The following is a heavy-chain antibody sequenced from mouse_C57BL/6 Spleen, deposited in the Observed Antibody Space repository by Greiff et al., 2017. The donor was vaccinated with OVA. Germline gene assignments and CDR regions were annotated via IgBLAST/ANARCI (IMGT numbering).Heavy chain of an antibody. J-gene: IGHJ1*03. V-gene: IGHV5-17*01. D-gene: IGHD2-5*01. CDR3: ARTGYSNYVDWYFDV. Sequence: EVQGVESGGGLVKPGGSLKLSCAASGFTFSDYGMHWVRQAPEKGLEWVAYISSGSSTIYYADTVKGRFTISRDNAKNTLFLQMTSLRSEDTAMYYCARTGYSNYVDWYFDVWGTGTTVTVSS. CDR2: ISSGSSTI. CDR1: GFTFSDYG.